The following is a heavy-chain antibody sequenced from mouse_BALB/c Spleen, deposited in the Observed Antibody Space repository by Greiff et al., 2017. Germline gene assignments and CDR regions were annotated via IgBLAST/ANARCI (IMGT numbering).Heavy chain of an antibody. Sequence: VQGVESGPGLVAPSQSLSITCTVSGFSLTGYGVNWVRQPPGKGLEWLGMIWGDGSTDYNSALKSRLSISKDNSKSQVFLKMNSLQTDDTARYYCARARDYDGYYAMDYWGQGTSVTVSS. CDR2: IWGDGST. V-gene: IGHV2-6-7*01. CDR1: GFSLTGYG. CDR3: ARARDYDGYYAMDY. J-gene: IGHJ4*01. D-gene: IGHD2-4*01.